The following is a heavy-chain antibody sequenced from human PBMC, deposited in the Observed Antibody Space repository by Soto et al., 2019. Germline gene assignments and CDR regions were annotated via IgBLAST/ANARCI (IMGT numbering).Heavy chain of an antibody. Sequence: QVQLQQWGAGLLKPSETLSLTCGVYGGYFHDDYWSWIPQSPGTGLEWIGEIKRSGNTYYNLSLGRGVTPSIGLSKGRFSLCLTAVTTAETAVYYCARGMTTVYLMRRYYAFDIWSQGTMVTVSS. D-gene: IGHD4-4*01. V-gene: IGHV4-34*01. CDR2: IKRSGNT. CDR1: GGYFHDDY. J-gene: IGHJ3*02. CDR3: ARGMTTVYLMRRYYAFDI.